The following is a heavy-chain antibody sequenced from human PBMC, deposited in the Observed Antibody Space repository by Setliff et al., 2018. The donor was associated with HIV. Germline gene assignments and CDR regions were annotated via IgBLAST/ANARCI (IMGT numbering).Heavy chain of an antibody. V-gene: IGHV3-20*04. J-gene: IGHJ3*02. CDR2: INWNGGST. D-gene: IGHD6-19*01. CDR3: VRDKWLVPDTFDI. CDR1: GFNFMFFA. Sequence: PGGSLRLSCTAPGFNFMFFAMSWVRQAPGKGLEWVSGINWNGGSTGYVDSVKGRFTISRDNAKNSLYLQMNSLRAEDMALYYCVRDKWLVPDTFDIWGQGTMVTVSS.